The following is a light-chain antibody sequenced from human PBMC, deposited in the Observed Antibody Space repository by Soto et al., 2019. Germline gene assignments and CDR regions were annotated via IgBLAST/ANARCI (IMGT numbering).Light chain of an antibody. CDR3: QQYGSSPLT. CDR2: GAS. V-gene: IGKV3-20*01. CDR1: QSVSSSY. J-gene: IGKJ4*01. Sequence: EIVLTQSPGTLSLSPGERATLSCRASQSVSSSYLACYQQKPGQAPSLLIYGASSRATGIPDRFSGSGSGTDFTLTISRLEPEDFAVYYCQQYGSSPLTFGGGTKVEIK.